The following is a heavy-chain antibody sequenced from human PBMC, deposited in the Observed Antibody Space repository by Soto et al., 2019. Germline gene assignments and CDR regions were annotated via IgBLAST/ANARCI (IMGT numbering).Heavy chain of an antibody. Sequence: SVKVSCKASGGTFSSYTISWVRQAPGQGLEWMGRIIPILGIANYAQKFQGRVTITADKSTSTAYMELSSLRSEDTAVYYCARLTYCSSTSCPGAFDIWGQGTMVTVSS. CDR3: ARLTYCSSTSCPGAFDI. V-gene: IGHV1-69*02. CDR2: IIPILGIA. D-gene: IGHD2-2*01. CDR1: GGTFSSYT. J-gene: IGHJ3*02.